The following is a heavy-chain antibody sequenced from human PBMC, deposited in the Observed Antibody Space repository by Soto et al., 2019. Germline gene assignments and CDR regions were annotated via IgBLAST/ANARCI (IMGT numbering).Heavy chain of an antibody. CDR2: INHSGST. CDR1: GGSFSGYY. D-gene: IGHD3-3*01. CDR3: ARGKLRFLEWLTPWYNWFDH. J-gene: IGHJ5*02. Sequence: PSETLSLTCAVYGGSFSGYYWRWIRKPPGKGLEWIGEINHSGSTNYNPSLKSRVTISVDTSKNQFSLKLSSVTAADTAVYYCARGKLRFLEWLTPWYNWFDHWGQGTLVTVSS. V-gene: IGHV4-34*01.